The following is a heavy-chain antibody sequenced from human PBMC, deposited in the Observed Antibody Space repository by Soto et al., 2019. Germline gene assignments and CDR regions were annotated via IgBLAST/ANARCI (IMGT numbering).Heavy chain of an antibody. V-gene: IGHV4-34*01. Sequence: SETLSLTCAVYGGSFSGYYWSWIRQPPGKGLEWIGEINHSGSTNYNPSLKSRVTISVDTSKNQFSLKLSSVTAADTAVYYCARLRKRGSYYYGSGSYWVLWGQGTLVTVSS. CDR2: INHSGST. D-gene: IGHD3-10*01. J-gene: IGHJ4*02. CDR3: ARLRKRGSYYYGSGSYWVL. CDR1: GGSFSGYY.